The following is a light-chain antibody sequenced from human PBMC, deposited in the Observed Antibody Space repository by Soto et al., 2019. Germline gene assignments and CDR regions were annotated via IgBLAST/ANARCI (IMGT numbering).Light chain of an antibody. CDR3: VLYMGSATWV. J-gene: IGLJ3*02. CDR2: STN. CDR1: SGAVSTSYY. V-gene: IGLV8-61*01. Sequence: QTVVTQEPSFSVSPGGTVTLTCGLSSGAVSTSYYPRWYQQTPGQAPRTLIYSTNTRSSGVPDRFSGSILGNKAALTITGAQADDESDYYCVLYMGSATWVFGGGTKLTVL.